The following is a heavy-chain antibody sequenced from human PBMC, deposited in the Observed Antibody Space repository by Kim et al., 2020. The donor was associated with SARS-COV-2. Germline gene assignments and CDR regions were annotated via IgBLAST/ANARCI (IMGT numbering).Heavy chain of an antibody. CDR3: ARDSGGMDV. CDR2: GSNK. J-gene: IGHJ6*02. Sequence: GSNKQYADSVEGRFNISRDNSKNTLYLQMKSLRAEDTAVYYCARDSGGMDVWGQGTTVTVSS. D-gene: IGHD6-25*01. V-gene: IGHV3-33*01.